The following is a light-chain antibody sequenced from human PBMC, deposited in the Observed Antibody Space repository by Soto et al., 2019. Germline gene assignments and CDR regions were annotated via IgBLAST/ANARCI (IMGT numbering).Light chain of an antibody. J-gene: IGKJ2*03. CDR2: DAS. V-gene: IGKV3-11*01. Sequence: EIVLTQFPATLPLSPGEIATLSCRASQSVSSYLAWYQQKPGQAPRLLIYDASNRATGIPARFSGSGSGTDFTLTISSLEPEDFALYYCQQRSDAYSFGQGTKLEIK. CDR1: QSVSSY. CDR3: QQRSDAYS.